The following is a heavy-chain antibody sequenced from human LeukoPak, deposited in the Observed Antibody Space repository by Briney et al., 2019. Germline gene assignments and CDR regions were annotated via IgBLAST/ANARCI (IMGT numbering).Heavy chain of an antibody. Sequence: GGSLRLSCAASGFTFSGYAMSWVRQAPGKGLEWVSAISGSGGSTYYADSVKGRFTISRDNSKNTLYLQMNSLRAEDTAGYYCAKDPGGSGWYFDYWGQGTLVTVSS. D-gene: IGHD6-19*01. CDR2: ISGSGGST. CDR1: GFTFSGYA. J-gene: IGHJ4*02. CDR3: AKDPGGSGWYFDY. V-gene: IGHV3-23*01.